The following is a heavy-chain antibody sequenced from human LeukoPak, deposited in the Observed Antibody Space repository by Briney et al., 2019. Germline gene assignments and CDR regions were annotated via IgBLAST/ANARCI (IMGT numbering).Heavy chain of an antibody. CDR1: GFSNADYG. J-gene: IGHJ4*02. Sequence: GGSLRLSCVGAGFSNADYGMSWVRQVPGKGLEWVSGIDWSGQASEYADSVKGRSIISRDNAENSLYLQMNSLRPEDTGLYYCARDLSATWYSLAFWGQGTLVTVSS. CDR3: ARDLSATWYSLAF. V-gene: IGHV3-20*04. D-gene: IGHD2-15*01. CDR2: IDWSGQAS.